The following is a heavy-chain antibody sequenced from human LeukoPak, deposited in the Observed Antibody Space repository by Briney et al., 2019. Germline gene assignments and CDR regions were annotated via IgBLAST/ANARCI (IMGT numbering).Heavy chain of an antibody. CDR3: ARSNQADDY. V-gene: IGHV3-74*01. D-gene: IGHD1-14*01. CDR1: GFTFSSYW. CDR2: INPGGSSI. Sequence: GGSLRPSCAASGFTFSSYWMHWVRQVPGKGLVWVARINPGGSSITYADSVKGRFTISGDNAKNTLYLQMDSLRAEDTGVYYCARSNQADDYWGQGTLVTVSS. J-gene: IGHJ4*02.